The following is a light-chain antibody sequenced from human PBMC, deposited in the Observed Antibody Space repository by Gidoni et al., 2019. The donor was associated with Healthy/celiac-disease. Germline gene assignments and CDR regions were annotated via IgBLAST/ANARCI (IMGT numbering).Light chain of an antibody. CDR3: QSYDSSLSGSNV. V-gene: IGLV1-40*01. J-gene: IGLJ1*01. Sequence: QSVLTQPPSVSGAPGQRVPISCTGSSSTIGAGYDVHWYQQLPGTAPKLLIYGNSNRPSGVPDRFSGSKSGTSASLAITGLQAEDEADYYCQSYDSSLSGSNVFGTGTKVTVL. CDR1: SSTIGAGYD. CDR2: GNS.